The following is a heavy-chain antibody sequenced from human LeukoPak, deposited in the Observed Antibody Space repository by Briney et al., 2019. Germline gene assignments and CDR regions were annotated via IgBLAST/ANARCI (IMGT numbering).Heavy chain of an antibody. Sequence: PGGSLRLSCAASGFDFSSYSMNWVRQAPGKGLEWVANIKQDGSEKYYVDSLKGRFIISRDNAKNSLYLQMNSLRAEDTAVYYCAKQRYGGEDYWGQGTLVTVSS. CDR2: IKQDGSEK. V-gene: IGHV3-7*01. CDR1: GFDFSSYS. D-gene: IGHD3-16*01. CDR3: AKQRYGGEDY. J-gene: IGHJ4*02.